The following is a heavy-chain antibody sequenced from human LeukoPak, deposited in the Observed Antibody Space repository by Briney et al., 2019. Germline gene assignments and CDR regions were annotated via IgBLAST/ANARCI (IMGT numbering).Heavy chain of an antibody. Sequence: ASVKVSCKASGYTFTGYYMHWVRQAPGQGLEWMGWINPNSGGTNYAQKFQGRVTMTRDTSISTAYMELSRLRSDDTAVYYCARNQAGSGLPPAKNGGRGTLVTFSS. D-gene: IGHD3-10*01. CDR2: INPNSGGT. J-gene: IGHJ4*02. V-gene: IGHV1-2*02. CDR3: ARNQAGSGLPPAKN. CDR1: GYTFTGYY.